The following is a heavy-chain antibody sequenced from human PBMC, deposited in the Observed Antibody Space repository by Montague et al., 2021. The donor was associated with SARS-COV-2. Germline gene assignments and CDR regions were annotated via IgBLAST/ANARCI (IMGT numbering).Heavy chain of an antibody. V-gene: IGHV4-34*01. J-gene: IGHJ4*02. CDR1: GGSSSAYY. CDR2: INHSGTT. Sequence: SETLSLTCAVYGGSSSAYYWSWIRQPPGRGLGWIGEINHSGTTNYKSSLESRLSMSVDTSKNQFSLNLSSVTAADTAVYFCSRTYRGTFDFWGQGILVTVSS. CDR3: SRTYRGTFDF. D-gene: IGHD1-7*01.